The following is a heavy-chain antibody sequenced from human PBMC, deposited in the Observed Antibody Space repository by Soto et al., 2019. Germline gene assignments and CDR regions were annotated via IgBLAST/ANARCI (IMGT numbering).Heavy chain of an antibody. CDR1: GYTFTASY. V-gene: IGHV1-2*02. D-gene: IGHD1-1*01. Sequence: ASVKVSCKASGYTFTASYIHWLRQAPGQGFEWMGWINPDSGITNYARKFQGRVTLTGDTSISTAYMELNTLKSDDSVLYYCVRDTGRSLASVRFDAWGQGTLVTVSS. CDR2: INPDSGIT. J-gene: IGHJ4*02. CDR3: VRDTGRSLASVRFDA.